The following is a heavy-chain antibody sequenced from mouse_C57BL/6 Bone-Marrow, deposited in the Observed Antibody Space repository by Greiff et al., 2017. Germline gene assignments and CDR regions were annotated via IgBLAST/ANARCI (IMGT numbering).Heavy chain of an antibody. Sequence: VQLQQSGAELVKPGASVKISCKASGYAFSSYWMNWVKQRPGKGLEWIGQIYPGDGDTNYNGKFKGKATLTADKSSSTAYMQLSSLTSEDSAVYFCARRYYYGSSSPFDYWGKGTTLTVSS. CDR1: GYAFSSYW. J-gene: IGHJ2*01. CDR2: IYPGDGDT. D-gene: IGHD1-1*01. CDR3: ARRYYYGSSSPFDY. V-gene: IGHV1-80*01.